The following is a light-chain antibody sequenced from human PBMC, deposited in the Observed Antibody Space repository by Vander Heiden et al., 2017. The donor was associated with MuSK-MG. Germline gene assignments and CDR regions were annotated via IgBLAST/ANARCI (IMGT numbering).Light chain of an antibody. Sequence: DVQLTQSLSFLSVAVGDRVTITCLASQDMSTFLAWYQQTPGRAPKLLISAASTLQSGVPSRFSGSGSGTIFTLTSSRLQPEDFATYYCQQLRSYPRTFGQGTKVEI. CDR1: QDMSTF. V-gene: IGKV1-9*01. CDR2: AAS. CDR3: QQLRSYPRT. J-gene: IGKJ1*01.